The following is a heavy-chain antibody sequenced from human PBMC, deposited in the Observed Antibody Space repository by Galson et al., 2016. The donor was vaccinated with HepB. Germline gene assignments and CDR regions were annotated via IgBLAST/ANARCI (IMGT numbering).Heavy chain of an antibody. J-gene: IGHJ2*01. V-gene: IGHV4-59*01. CDR3: ARGGGGTDRDWYFDL. D-gene: IGHD2-8*02. CDR2: IYHSGIT. Sequence: ETLSLTCTLSGGFISRDYWSWIRQPPEKGLEWIGYIYHSGITNYNPSLQSRVTISIDTSKNQFSLKLTSVTAADTAVYYWARGGGGTDRDWYFDLWGRGTLVTVSS. CDR1: GGFISRDY.